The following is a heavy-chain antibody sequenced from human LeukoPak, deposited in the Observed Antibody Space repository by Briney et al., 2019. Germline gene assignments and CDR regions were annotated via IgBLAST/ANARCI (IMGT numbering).Heavy chain of an antibody. CDR1: GYSISSGYY. J-gene: IGHJ4*02. CDR2: VYYDGST. V-gene: IGHV4-38-2*01. CDR3: ARGFLSSGVDY. D-gene: IGHD6-19*01. Sequence: SETLSLTCAVSGYSISSGYYWGWIRQPPGKGLEWIGSVYYDGSTYHNPSLKSRVTISVDMSKNQFFVKLSSVTAADTAVYYCARGFLSSGVDYWGQGTLVTVSS.